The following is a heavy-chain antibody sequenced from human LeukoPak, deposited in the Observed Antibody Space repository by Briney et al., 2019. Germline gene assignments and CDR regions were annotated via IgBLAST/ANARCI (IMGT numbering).Heavy chain of an antibody. CDR3: AREFPLTTVTTSAFDI. CDR1: GGTFSSYP. V-gene: IGHV1-69*05. J-gene: IGHJ3*02. CDR2: IIPIFGTA. D-gene: IGHD4-17*01. Sequence: ASVKVSCKASGGTFSSYPISWVRQAPGQGLEWMGGIIPIFGTANYAQKFQGRVTITTDESTSTAYMELSSLRSEDTAVYYCAREFPLTTVTTSAFDILRQGTMVTVSS.